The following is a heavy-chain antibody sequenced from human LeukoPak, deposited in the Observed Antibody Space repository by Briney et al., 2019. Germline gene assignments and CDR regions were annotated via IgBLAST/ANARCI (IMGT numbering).Heavy chain of an antibody. CDR1: GGSISSYY. J-gene: IGHJ4*02. Sequence: SETLSLTCTVSGGSISSYYWSWIRQPPGEGLEWIGYIYYSGSTKYNPSLKSRVTISVDTSKNQFSLKLSSVTAADTAVYYCARGRYDFWSGYSTTFDYWGQGTLVTVSS. CDR3: ARGRYDFWSGYSTTFDY. V-gene: IGHV4-59*12. CDR2: IYYSGST. D-gene: IGHD3-3*01.